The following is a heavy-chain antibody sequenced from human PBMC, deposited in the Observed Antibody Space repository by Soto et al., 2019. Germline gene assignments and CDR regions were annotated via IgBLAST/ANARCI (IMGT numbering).Heavy chain of an antibody. CDR1: GGSVSSSNW. D-gene: IGHD2-21*02. V-gene: IGHV4-4*02. CDR2: IYHSGSA. CDR3: ARVPGVVVSADDAFDI. Sequence: QVQLQESGPGLVKPSGTLSTTCAVSGGSVSSSNWWSWVRQSPGKGLEWMGEIYHSGSANYNPSLKSRATISLDKSKNQFSLRLTSVTAADTAVYYCARVPGVVVSADDAFDIWGPGTRVIVSS. J-gene: IGHJ3*02.